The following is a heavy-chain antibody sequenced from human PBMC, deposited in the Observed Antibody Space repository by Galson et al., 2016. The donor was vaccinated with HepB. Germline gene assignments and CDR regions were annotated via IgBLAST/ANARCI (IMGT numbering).Heavy chain of an antibody. Sequence: CAISGDSVSSNSAAWSWIRQSPSRGLEWLGRTYYRSKWFHDYAVSVRSRMNINPDTSKNQFSLQLNSMTHEDTAVYYCARGASERRAFDIWGQGTMVTVSS. J-gene: IGHJ3*02. D-gene: IGHD3-16*01. CDR1: GDSVSSNSAA. V-gene: IGHV6-1*01. CDR2: TYYRSKWFH. CDR3: ARGASERRAFDI.